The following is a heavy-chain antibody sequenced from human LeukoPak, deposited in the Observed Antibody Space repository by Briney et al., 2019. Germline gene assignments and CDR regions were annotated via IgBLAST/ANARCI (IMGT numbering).Heavy chain of an antibody. Sequence: SETLSLTCTVSGGSVSSGSYYWSWIRQPPGKGLEWIGYIYYSGNTNCNPSLKSRVTISVDTSKDQFSLGLSSVTTADTAVYYCARDYTVSRYYYFYGMDVWGQGTTVTVSS. CDR3: ARDYTVSRYYYFYGMDV. CDR1: GGSVSSGSYY. J-gene: IGHJ6*02. CDR2: IYYSGNT. D-gene: IGHD3-16*01. V-gene: IGHV4-61*01.